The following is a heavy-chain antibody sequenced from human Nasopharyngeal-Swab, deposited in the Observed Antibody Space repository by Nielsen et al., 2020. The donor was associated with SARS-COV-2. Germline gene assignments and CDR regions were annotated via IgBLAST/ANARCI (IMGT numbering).Heavy chain of an antibody. CDR1: GSSFTNYW. V-gene: IGHV5-10-1*01. CDR2: IDPSDSYT. CDR3: ARHAISIEPGYMDV. Sequence: GGSLTLSCKGSGSSFTNYWISWVRQMPGKGLEWMGRIDPSDSYTNYSPSFQGHVTISADKSISTAYLQWSSLKASDTAMYYCARHAISIEPGYMDVWGKGTTVTVSS. J-gene: IGHJ6*03. D-gene: IGHD2-21*01.